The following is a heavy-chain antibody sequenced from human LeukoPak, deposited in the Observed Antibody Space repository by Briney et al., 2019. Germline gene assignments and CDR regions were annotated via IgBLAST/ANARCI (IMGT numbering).Heavy chain of an antibody. V-gene: IGHV3-33*03. CDR2: IWYDGSGK. J-gene: IGHJ4*02. Sequence: GGSLRLSCAASRFTFTDYGMHWVRQPPGKGLEWVALIWYDGSGKYYADSVKGRFTISRDNSKNTLYLQMNSLRAEDTAVYYCARIAAAEQWLVGFDYWGQGTLVTVSS. CDR1: RFTFTDYG. D-gene: IGHD6-13*01. CDR3: ARIAAAEQWLVGFDY.